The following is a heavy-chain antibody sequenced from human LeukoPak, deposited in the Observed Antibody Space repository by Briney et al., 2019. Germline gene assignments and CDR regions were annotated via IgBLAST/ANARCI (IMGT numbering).Heavy chain of an antibody. CDR2: IYYSGST. CDR3: ARVAPFQVLGSGTHRGMDV. D-gene: IGHD3-10*01. J-gene: IGHJ6*02. CDR1: GGSISSGGYY. V-gene: IGHV4-31*03. Sequence: SETLSLTCTASGGSISSGGYYWSWIRQHPGKGLEWIGYIYYSGSTYYNPSLKSRVTISVDTSKNQFSLKLSSVTAADTAVYYCARVAPFQVLGSGTHRGMDVWGQGTTVTVSS.